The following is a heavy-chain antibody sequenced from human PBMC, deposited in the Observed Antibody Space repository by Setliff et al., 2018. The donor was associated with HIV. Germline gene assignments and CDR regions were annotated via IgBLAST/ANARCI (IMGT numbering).Heavy chain of an antibody. D-gene: IGHD3-3*01. J-gene: IGHJ5*01. CDR3: ARQPTDTSGYNNWFDS. V-gene: IGHV5-51*01. Sequence: GESLKISCKDSGYKFTSYWIGWVRQMPGKGLEWMGFINPSDLETRYRPSFQGQVTMSVDKSISTAFLQWSSLAASDTAMYYCARQPTDTSGYNNWFDSWGQGTLVTVSS. CDR1: GYKFTSYW. CDR2: INPSDLET.